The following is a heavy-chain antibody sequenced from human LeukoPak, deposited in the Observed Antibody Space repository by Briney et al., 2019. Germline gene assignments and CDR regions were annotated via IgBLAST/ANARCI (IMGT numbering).Heavy chain of an antibody. J-gene: IGHJ4*02. CDR1: GYSISSTYY. CDR2: VFHSGNT. Sequence: SETPSLTCTVSGYSISSTYYWGWIRQPPGKGLEWVGSVFHSGNTYYNPSLKSRLTISADTSKNQFSLTLTSVTAADTAVYYCARDRSVGVLPAPPFDFWGQGTLVTVSS. V-gene: IGHV4-38-2*02. CDR3: ARDRSVGVLPAPPFDF. D-gene: IGHD6-6*01.